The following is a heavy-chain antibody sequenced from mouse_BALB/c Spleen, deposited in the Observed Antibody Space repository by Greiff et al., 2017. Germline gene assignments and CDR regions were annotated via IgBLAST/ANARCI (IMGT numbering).Heavy chain of an antibody. J-gene: IGHJ1*01. D-gene: IGHD1-1*01. Sequence: VQLQQSGAELARPGASVKMSCKASGYTFTSYTMHWVKQRPGQGLEWIGYINPSSGYTNYNQKFKDKATLTADKSSSTAYMQLSSLTSEDSAVYYCARHGYGSSYWYVDVWGAGTTVTVSS. CDR3: ARHGYGSSYWYVDV. CDR1: GYTFTSYT. CDR2: INPSSGYT. V-gene: IGHV1-4*01.